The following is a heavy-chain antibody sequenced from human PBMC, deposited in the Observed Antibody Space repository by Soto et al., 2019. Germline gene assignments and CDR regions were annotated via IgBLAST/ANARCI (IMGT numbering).Heavy chain of an antibody. CDR1: GFTFSNYV. J-gene: IGHJ3*02. CDR3: ARDYIAAPRDAFDI. CDR2: ISYDGSHK. D-gene: IGHD6-6*01. Sequence: GGSLRLSCAGSGFTFSNYVLHWVRQAPGKGLEWVAVISYDGSHKYYADSVKGRFTISRDNSNNMLYLQMDSLRADDTAVYYCARDYIAAPRDAFDIWGQGTMVTVSS. V-gene: IGHV3-30*03.